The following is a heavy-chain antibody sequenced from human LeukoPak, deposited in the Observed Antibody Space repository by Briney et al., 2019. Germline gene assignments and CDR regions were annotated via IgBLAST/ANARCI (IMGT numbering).Heavy chain of an antibody. CDR1: GGSFSGYY. Sequence: SETLSLTCAVYGGSFSGYYWSWIRQPPGKGLEWIGEINHSGSTNYNPSLKSRVTISVDTSKNQFSLKLSSVTAADTAVYYCARRGSYYYGSGSYARTVWFDPWGQGTLVTVSS. J-gene: IGHJ5*02. D-gene: IGHD3-10*01. CDR2: INHSGST. V-gene: IGHV4-34*01. CDR3: ARRGSYYYGSGSYARTVWFDP.